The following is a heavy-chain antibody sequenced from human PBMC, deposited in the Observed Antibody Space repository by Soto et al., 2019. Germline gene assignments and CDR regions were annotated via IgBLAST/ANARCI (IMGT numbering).Heavy chain of an antibody. CDR1: GGSISSYY. D-gene: IGHD5-18*01. V-gene: IGHV4-59*08. Sequence: PSETLSLTCTVSGGSISSYYWSWIRQPPGKGLEWIGYIYYSGSTNYNPSQKSRVTISVYTSKNQFSLKLSSVTAADTAVYYCARLRYSYGYYYGMDVWGQGTTVT. CDR3: ARLRYSYGYYYGMDV. CDR2: IYYSGST. J-gene: IGHJ6*02.